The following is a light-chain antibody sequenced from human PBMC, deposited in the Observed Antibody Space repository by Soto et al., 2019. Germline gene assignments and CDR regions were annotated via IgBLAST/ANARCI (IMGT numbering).Light chain of an antibody. CDR3: VAWDDSLNGPV. CDR2: SNN. V-gene: IGLV1-44*01. CDR1: SSNIGSNT. Sequence: QAVVTQPPSASGTPGQRVTISCSGSSSNIGSNTVNWYQQFPGTAPKLLIYSNNQRPSGVPDRFSGSKSGTSASLAISGLQSEDEAEYYCVAWDDSLNGPVFGGGTKVTVL. J-gene: IGLJ2*01.